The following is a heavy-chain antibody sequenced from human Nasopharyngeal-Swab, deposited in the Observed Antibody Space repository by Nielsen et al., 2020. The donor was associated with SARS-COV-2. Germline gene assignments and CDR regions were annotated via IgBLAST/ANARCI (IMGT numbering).Heavy chain of an antibody. CDR1: GGSISSSSYY. D-gene: IGHD6-13*01. CDR2: IYYSGST. V-gene: IGHV4-39*01. J-gene: IGHJ5*02. Sequence: SETLSLTCTVSGGSISSSSYYWGWIRQPPGKGLEWIGSIYYSGSTYYNPSLKSRVTISVDTSKNQFSLKLSSVTAADTAVYYCARLDSSSWLSGLGPSDNWFDPWGQGTLVTVSS. CDR3: ARLDSSSWLSGLGPSDNWFDP.